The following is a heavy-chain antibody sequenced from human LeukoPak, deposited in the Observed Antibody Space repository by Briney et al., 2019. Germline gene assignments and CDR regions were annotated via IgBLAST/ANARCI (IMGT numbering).Heavy chain of an antibody. D-gene: IGHD2-2*01. CDR2: IYYSGST. V-gene: IGHV4-59*01. Sequence: SETLSLTCTVSGGSISSYYWSWIRQPPGRGLEWIGYIYYSGSTNYNPSLKSRVTISVDTSKNQFSLKLSSVTAADTAVYYCARVGSSTNGEIDYWGQGTLVTVSS. CDR3: ARVGSSTNGEIDY. J-gene: IGHJ4*02. CDR1: GGSISSYY.